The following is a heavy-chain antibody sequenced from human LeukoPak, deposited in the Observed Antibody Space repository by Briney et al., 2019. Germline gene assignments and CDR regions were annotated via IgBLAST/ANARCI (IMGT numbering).Heavy chain of an antibody. CDR3: AKVKQYSYFDY. D-gene: IGHD5-18*01. V-gene: IGHV3-23*01. CDR2: ISGSDPGT. Sequence: GGSLRLSCVASGFTFRTYAMSWVRQAPGKGLEWVSAISGSDPGTYYADSVRGRFTISRDNSKNTLYLQMNSLRAEDTAVYYCAKVKQYSYFDYWGQGTLVTVSS. J-gene: IGHJ4*02. CDR1: GFTFRTYA.